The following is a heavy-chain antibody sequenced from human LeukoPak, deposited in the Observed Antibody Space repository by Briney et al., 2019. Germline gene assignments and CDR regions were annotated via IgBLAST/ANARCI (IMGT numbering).Heavy chain of an antibody. Sequence: ASVKVSCKVPGYTLTELSMHWVRQAPGEGLEWMGGFDPEDGETIYAQKFQGRVTMTEDTSTDTAYMELSSLRSEDTAVYYCARAPGYGAAYYFDYWGQGTLVTVSS. D-gene: IGHD1-1*01. V-gene: IGHV1-24*01. CDR3: ARAPGYGAAYYFDY. CDR1: GYTLTELS. CDR2: FDPEDGET. J-gene: IGHJ4*02.